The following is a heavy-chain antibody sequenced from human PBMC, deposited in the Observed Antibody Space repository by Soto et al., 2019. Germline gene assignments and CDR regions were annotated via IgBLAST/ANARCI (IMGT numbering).Heavy chain of an antibody. Sequence: EVQLVESGGGLVQPGRSLRLSCAASGFTFDDYAMHWVRQAPGKGLEWVSGISWNSGSIGYADSVKGRFTISRDNAKNSLYLQMNSLRAEDTALYYCAKDMGRSIFGGQYQLLPGGFDYWGQGTLVTVSS. CDR3: AKDMGRSIFGGQYQLLPGGFDY. CDR1: GFTFDDYA. CDR2: ISWNSGSI. D-gene: IGHD2-2*01. J-gene: IGHJ4*02. V-gene: IGHV3-9*01.